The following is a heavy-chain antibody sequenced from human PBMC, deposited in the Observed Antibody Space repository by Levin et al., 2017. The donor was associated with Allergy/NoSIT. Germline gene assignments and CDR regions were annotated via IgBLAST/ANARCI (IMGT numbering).Heavy chain of an antibody. CDR3: MRDRAHYRSGWYEDS. D-gene: IGHD6-19*01. CDR1: GFTFSSNA. Sequence: QPGGSLRLSCAVSGFTFSSNAMSWVRQAPGKGLEWVSGISGSGGSTYYADSVKGRFTILRVNSKNTPYLQMNSLRAEDTAVYYCMRDRAHYRSGWYEDSWRQGTPVTVSS. J-gene: IGHJ4*02. V-gene: IGHV3-23*01. CDR2: ISGSGGST.